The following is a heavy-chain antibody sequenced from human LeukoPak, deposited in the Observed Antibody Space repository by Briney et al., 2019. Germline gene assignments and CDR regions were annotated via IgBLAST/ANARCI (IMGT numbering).Heavy chain of an antibody. J-gene: IGHJ4*02. V-gene: IGHV1-3*01. CDR2: INAGNGNT. CDR3: ARDFASGLYSGSSLLLASGY. Sequence: ASVKVSCKASGYTFTSYAMHWVRQAPGQRLEWMGWINAGNGNTKYSQKFQGRVTITRDTSASTAYMELSSLRSEDTAVYYCARDFASGLYSGSSLLLASGYWGQGTLVTVSS. D-gene: IGHD1-26*01. CDR1: GYTFTSYA.